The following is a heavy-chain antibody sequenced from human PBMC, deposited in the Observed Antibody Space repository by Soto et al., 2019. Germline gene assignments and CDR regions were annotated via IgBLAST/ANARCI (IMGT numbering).Heavy chain of an antibody. D-gene: IGHD1-26*01. V-gene: IGHV3-23*01. CDR2: ISGSGGST. J-gene: IGHJ4*02. CDR3: ASVPVVGATMFDY. CDR1: GFTFSSYA. Sequence: GESLKISCAASGFTFSSYAMSWVRQAPGKGLEWVSAISGSGGSTYYADSVKGRFTISRDNSKNTLYLQMNSLRAEDTAVYYWASVPVVGATMFDYWGQGTLVTVSS.